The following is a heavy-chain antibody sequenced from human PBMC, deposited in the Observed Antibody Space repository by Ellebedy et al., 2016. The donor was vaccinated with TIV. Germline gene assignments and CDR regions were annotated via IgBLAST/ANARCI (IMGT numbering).Heavy chain of an antibody. CDR1: GFTFSDYY. D-gene: IGHD4-17*01. CDR2: ISSSSSYT. Sequence: GGSLRLXXAASGFTFSDYYMSWIRQAPGKGLEWVSYISSSSSYTNYADSVKGRFTISRDNAKNSLYLQMNSLRAEDTAVYYCAKTDYGDYGPHFDYWGQGTLVTVSS. V-gene: IGHV3-11*03. CDR3: AKTDYGDYGPHFDY. J-gene: IGHJ4*02.